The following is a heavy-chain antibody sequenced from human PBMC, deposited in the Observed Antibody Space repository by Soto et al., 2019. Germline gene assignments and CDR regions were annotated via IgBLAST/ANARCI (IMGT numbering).Heavy chain of an antibody. J-gene: IGHJ3*02. V-gene: IGHV4-59*01. Sequence: QVQLQESGPGLVKPSETLSLTCTVSGASISSSYWSWIRQSPGKGLEWIAYVHYSGSTNYNPSLNSRVAISVDTSKNQFSLKLTSVTAADTAVYYCARGYYDSSGQSNTFDIWGQGTMVTVSS. CDR1: GASISSSY. CDR3: ARGYYDSSGQSNTFDI. CDR2: VHYSGST. D-gene: IGHD3-22*01.